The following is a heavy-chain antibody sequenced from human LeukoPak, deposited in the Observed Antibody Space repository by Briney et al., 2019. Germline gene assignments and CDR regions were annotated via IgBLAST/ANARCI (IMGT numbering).Heavy chain of an antibody. D-gene: IGHD4-17*01. V-gene: IGHV4-31*03. J-gene: IGHJ6*02. Sequence: PSETRSLTCTVSGASISSGGYYWSWSRQHQGKGLEWIGYIVYSGSTYYNPSLNTRVTISVDTSKIQFSLKLSSVTAADTAVYYCARSTGTVTMPYYYGMDVWGQGTTVTVSS. CDR1: GASISSGGYY. CDR3: ARSTGTVTMPYYYGMDV. CDR2: IVYSGST.